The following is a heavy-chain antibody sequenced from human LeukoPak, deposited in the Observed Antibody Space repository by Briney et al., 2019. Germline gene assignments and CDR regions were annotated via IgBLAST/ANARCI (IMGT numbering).Heavy chain of an antibody. D-gene: IGHD2-15*01. J-gene: IGHJ4*02. CDR1: GGSISNTNW. CDR3: ARDLSDCSGGTCYYYFDY. Sequence: SGTLSLTCGVSGGSISNTNWWTWVRQPPGKGLEWIGEVNLQGSTNYNPSLKSRVAISVDKSENHISLKLTSVTAADTAVYYCARDLSDCSGGTCYYYFDYWGQGTLVTVSS. V-gene: IGHV4-4*02. CDR2: VNLQGST.